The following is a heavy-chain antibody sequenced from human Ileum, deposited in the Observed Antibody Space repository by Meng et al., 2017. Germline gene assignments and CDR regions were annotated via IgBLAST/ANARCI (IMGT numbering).Heavy chain of an antibody. Sequence: QVHLLQSGSELKKPGAAVKVSCKTSGYTFTSQSLNWVRQAPGQGLEWIGWINTNTGNSNYAPGFTGRFVFSLDTSVSTAYLQISSLNVEDTAVYYCARHTGNFGLDFWGQGTLVTVSS. CDR1: GYTFTSQS. D-gene: IGHD4-23*01. CDR3: ARHTGNFGLDF. J-gene: IGHJ4*02. V-gene: IGHV7-4-1*02. CDR2: INTNTGNS.